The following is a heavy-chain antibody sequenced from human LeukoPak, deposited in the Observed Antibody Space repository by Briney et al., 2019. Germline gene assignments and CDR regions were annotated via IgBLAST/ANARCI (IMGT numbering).Heavy chain of an antibody. CDR1: DGSISSDNW. D-gene: IGHD3-22*01. V-gene: IGHV4-4*02. CDR3: ARLTYYYDNSGAPVY. Sequence: SGTLCLTCAVSDGSISSDNWWSWVRQPPGKGLEWIGEIYHSGSTNYNPSLKSRVTISVDKSKNQFSLNLSSVTAADTAVYYCARLTYYYDNSGAPVYWGQGTLVTVSS. CDR2: IYHSGST. J-gene: IGHJ4*02.